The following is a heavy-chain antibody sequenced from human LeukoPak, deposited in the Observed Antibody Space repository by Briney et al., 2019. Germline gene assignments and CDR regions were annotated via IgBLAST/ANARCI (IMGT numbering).Heavy chain of an antibody. J-gene: IGHJ5*02. Sequence: KASETLSLTCTVSGGSISSYYWSWIRQPPGKGLEWIGYIYYSGSTNYNPSLKSRVTISVDTSKNQFSLKLSSVTAADTAVYYCARTTYYYGQDNWFDPWGQGTLVTVSS. CDR2: IYYSGST. V-gene: IGHV4-59*08. D-gene: IGHD3-10*01. CDR3: ARTTYYYGQDNWFDP. CDR1: GGSISSYY.